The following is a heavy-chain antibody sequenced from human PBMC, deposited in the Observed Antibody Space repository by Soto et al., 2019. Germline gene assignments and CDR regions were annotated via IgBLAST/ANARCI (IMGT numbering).Heavy chain of an antibody. V-gene: IGHV5-51*01. D-gene: IGHD2-15*01. CDR2: IYPGDSDT. Sequence: PGESLKISCKGSGYSFTSYWIGWVRQMPGKGLEWMGIIYPGDSDTRYSPSFQGQVTISADKSISTAYLQWSSLKASDTAMYYCARLPVYCSGGSCYLNYYYYYGMDVWGQGTTVTVSS. CDR3: ARLPVYCSGGSCYLNYYYYYGMDV. CDR1: GYSFTSYW. J-gene: IGHJ6*02.